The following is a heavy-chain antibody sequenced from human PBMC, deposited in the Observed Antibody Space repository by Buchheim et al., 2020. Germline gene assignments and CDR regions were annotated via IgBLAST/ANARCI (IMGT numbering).Heavy chain of an antibody. CDR1: GGTFSSYT. J-gene: IGHJ5*02. CDR3: ARRLYCGGDCPNSPNWFDP. CDR2: IIPILGIA. Sequence: QVQLVQSGAEVKKPGSSVKVSCKASGGTFSSYTISWVRQAPGQGLEWMGRIIPILGIANYAQKFQGRVTITADKSTSTAYMELSSLRSEDTAVYYCARRLYCGGDCPNSPNWFDPWGQGTL. V-gene: IGHV1-69*02. D-gene: IGHD2-21*02.